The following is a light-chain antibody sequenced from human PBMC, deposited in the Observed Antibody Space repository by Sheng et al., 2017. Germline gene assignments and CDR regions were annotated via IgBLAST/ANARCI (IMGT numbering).Light chain of an antibody. CDR3: QSYDSSLNGWV. V-gene: IGLV1-40*01. CDR2: GNS. J-gene: IGLJ3*02. CDR1: SSNIGAGYD. Sequence: QPVLTQPPSVSGAPGQRVTISCTGSSSNIGAGYDVHWYQQLPGTAPKLLIYGNSNRPSGVPDRFSGSKSGTSASLAITGLQAEDEADYYCQSYDSSLNGWVFGGGTKLTVL.